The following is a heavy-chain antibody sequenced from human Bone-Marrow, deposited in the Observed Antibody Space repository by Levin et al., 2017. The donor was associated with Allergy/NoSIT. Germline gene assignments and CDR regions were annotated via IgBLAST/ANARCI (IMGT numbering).Heavy chain of an antibody. CDR3: ATDIVVVVAATPFDY. V-gene: IGHV3-23*01. D-gene: IGHD2-15*01. CDR1: GFTFSSYA. J-gene: IGHJ4*02. CDR2: ISGSGGST. Sequence: SCAASGFTFSSYAMSWVRQAPGKGLEWVSAISGSGGSTYYADSVKGRFTISRDNSKNTLYLQMNSLRAEDTAVYYCATDIVVVVAATPFDYWGQGTLVTVSS.